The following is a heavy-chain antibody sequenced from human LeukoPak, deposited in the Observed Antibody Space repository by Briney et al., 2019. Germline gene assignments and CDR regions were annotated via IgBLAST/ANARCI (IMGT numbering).Heavy chain of an antibody. V-gene: IGHV3-72*01. CDR1: GFIFSDHY. CDR2: TRNKANSYAT. CDR3: TRIDCTGGNCHDAFDI. D-gene: IGHD2-15*01. J-gene: IGHJ3*02. Sequence: GGSLRLSCAASGFIFSDHYMEWVRQAPGKGLEWVGRTRNKANSYATAYAASVKGRFTISRDDSKNSLYLQMNSLKTEDTAVYYCTRIDCTGGNCHDAFDIWGQGTMVTVSS.